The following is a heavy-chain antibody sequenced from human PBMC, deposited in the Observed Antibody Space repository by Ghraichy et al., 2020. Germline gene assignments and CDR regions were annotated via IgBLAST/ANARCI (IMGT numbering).Heavy chain of an antibody. V-gene: IGHV4-34*01. CDR1: GGSFSGYY. D-gene: IGHD1-20*01. Sequence: SETLSLTCAVYGGSFSGYYWSWIRQPPGKGLEWIGEINHSGSTNYNPSLKSRVTISVDTSKNQFSLKLSSVTAADTAVYYCARGGITGTNKYWGQGTLVTVSS. CDR3: ARGGITGTNKY. J-gene: IGHJ4*02. CDR2: INHSGST.